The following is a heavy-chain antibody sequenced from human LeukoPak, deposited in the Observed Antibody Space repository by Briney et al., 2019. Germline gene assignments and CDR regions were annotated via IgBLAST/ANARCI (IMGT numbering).Heavy chain of an antibody. Sequence: ASVKVSCKVSGHILTEFSMYWVRQAPGKGLEWMGGFDPEHDKTVYAQKFQGRVTITADKSTSTAYMELSSLRSEDTAVYYCARDIDGAFDIWGHGTMVTVSS. J-gene: IGHJ3*02. D-gene: IGHD5-24*01. V-gene: IGHV1-24*01. CDR2: FDPEHDKT. CDR1: GHILTEFS. CDR3: ARDIDGAFDI.